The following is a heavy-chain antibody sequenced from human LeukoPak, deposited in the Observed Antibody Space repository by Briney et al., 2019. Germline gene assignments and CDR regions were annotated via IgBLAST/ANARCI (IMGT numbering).Heavy chain of an antibody. J-gene: IGHJ2*01. Sequence: SETLSLTCTGSGASITSYYWSWIRQPPGKGLEWIAYISYSGSTNYNPSLKSRVTISVDTSKNQFSLKLTSVTAADTAVYYCARPSSTSRWYSDLWGRGTLVTVSS. V-gene: IGHV4-59*01. CDR2: ISYSGST. CDR1: GASITSYY. CDR3: ARPSSTSRWYSDL. D-gene: IGHD2-2*01.